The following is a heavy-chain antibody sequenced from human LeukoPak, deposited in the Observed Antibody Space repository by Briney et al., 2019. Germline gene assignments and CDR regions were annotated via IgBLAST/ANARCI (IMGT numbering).Heavy chain of an antibody. Sequence: GGSLRLSCAASGFTFDDYAMHWVGQAPGKGLEWVSGISWSSGSIGYADSVKGRFTISRDNAKNSLYLQMNTLRAEDTALYYCAKDIGGSYHYSPDYWGQGILVTVSS. CDR3: AKDIGGSYHYSPDY. CDR1: GFTFDDYA. V-gene: IGHV3-9*01. J-gene: IGHJ4*02. CDR2: ISWSSGSI. D-gene: IGHD1-26*01.